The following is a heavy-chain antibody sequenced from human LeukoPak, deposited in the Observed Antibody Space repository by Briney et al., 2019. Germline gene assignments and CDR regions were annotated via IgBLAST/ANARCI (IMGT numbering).Heavy chain of an antibody. CDR1: GFTFSSYG. J-gene: IGHJ6*03. D-gene: IGHD5-12*01. Sequence: GGSLRLSCAASGFTFSSYGMSWVRQAPGKGLVWVSRINSDGSSTSYADSVKGRFTISRDNAKNTLYLQMNSLRAEDTAVYYCARVGYSGYDSKVRYYYYMDVWGKGTTVTVSS. CDR3: ARVGYSGYDSKVRYYYYMDV. CDR2: INSDGSST. V-gene: IGHV3-74*01.